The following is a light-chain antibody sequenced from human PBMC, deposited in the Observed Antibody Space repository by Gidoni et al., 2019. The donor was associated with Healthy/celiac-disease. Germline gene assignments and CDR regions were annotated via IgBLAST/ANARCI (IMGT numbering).Light chain of an antibody. Sequence: IQMTQSPFSLSASVGYRVTITCQASQDISNYLNWYQQKPGKDPKLLIYDASNLETGGPSRCSGSGSGTDFSLNVSSLQHEDIATDYCQHYENSPALIFGGGTKVEIK. CDR3: QHYENSPALI. CDR1: QDISNY. V-gene: IGKV1-33*01. CDR2: DAS. J-gene: IGKJ4*01.